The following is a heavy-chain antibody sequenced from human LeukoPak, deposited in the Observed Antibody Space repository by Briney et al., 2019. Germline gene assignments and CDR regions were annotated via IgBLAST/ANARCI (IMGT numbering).Heavy chain of an antibody. CDR1: GGTFSNYA. V-gene: IGHV1-69*13. D-gene: IGHD3-10*01. Sequence: SVKVSCKASGGTFSNYAISWVRQAPGQGLEWMGGIIPIFGTGNYAQKFQGRVTITADESTSTAYMELSSLRSEDTAVYFCARDFHYSGSGSYYNRAFDIWGQGTVVTVSS. CDR2: IIPIFGTG. CDR3: ARDFHYSGSGSYYNRAFDI. J-gene: IGHJ3*02.